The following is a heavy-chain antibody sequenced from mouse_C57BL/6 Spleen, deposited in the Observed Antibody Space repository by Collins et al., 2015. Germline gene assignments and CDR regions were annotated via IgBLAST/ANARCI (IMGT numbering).Heavy chain of an antibody. J-gene: IGHJ1*03. CDR3: ARSEGLYYGKDWYFDV. CDR1: GYTFTSYW. Sequence: QVQLQQPGTELVKPGASVKLSCKASGYTFTSYWMHWVKQRPGQGLEWIGNINPSNGGTNYNEKFKSKATLTVDKSSSTAYMQLSSLTSEDSAVYYCARSEGLYYGKDWYFDVWGTGTTVTVSS. D-gene: IGHD2-1*01. CDR2: INPSNGGT. V-gene: IGHV1-53*01.